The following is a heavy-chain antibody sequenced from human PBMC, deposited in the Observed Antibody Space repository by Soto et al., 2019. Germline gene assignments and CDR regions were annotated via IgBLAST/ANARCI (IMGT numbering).Heavy chain of an antibody. Sequence: GGSLRLSCAASGFTFSDYAMNWVRQAPGKGLEWISGISSSGTYIYYADSVKGRFTISRDSSVYLQMNSLRVEDTAIYYCARARPPHFTVVFGCWGRGTLVTVSS. CDR2: ISSSGTYI. CDR1: GFTFSDYA. CDR3: ARARPPHFTVVFGC. J-gene: IGHJ4*01. V-gene: IGHV3-23*01. D-gene: IGHD4-17*01.